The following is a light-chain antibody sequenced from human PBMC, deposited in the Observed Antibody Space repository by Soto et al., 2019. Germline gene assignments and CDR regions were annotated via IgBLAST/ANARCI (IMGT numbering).Light chain of an antibody. CDR1: SSNIGAGYD. CDR3: QSYDSSLSGSRV. Sequence: QSVLTQPPSGSGAPGQRVTISCTGSSSNIGAGYDVHWYQHLPGTAPKLLIYGNDNRPSGVPDRFSGSKFGTSAYLAITGLQAEDEADYYCQSYDSSLSGSRVFGGGTKLTVL. V-gene: IGLV1-40*01. CDR2: GND. J-gene: IGLJ3*02.